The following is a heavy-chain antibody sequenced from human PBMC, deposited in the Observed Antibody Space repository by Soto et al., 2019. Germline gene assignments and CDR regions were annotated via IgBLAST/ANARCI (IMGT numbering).Heavy chain of an antibody. J-gene: IGHJ6*02. D-gene: IGHD2-15*01. CDR3: ARAGCDGGSCYTLVGLRYGMDV. V-gene: IGHV3-30-3*01. CDR2: ISYDGSNK. Sequence: QVQLVESGGGVVQPGRSLRLSCAASGFTFSSYAMHWVRQAPGKGLEWVAVISYDGSNKYYADSVKGRFTISRDNSKNTLYLQRNSLRAEDPAVYYCARAGCDGGSCYTLVGLRYGMDVWGQGTTVTVSS. CDR1: GFTFSSYA.